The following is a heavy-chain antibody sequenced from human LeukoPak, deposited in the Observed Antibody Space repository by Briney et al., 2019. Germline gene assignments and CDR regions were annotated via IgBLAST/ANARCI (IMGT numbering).Heavy chain of an antibody. J-gene: IGHJ4*02. CDR1: GFTFSSCG. V-gene: IGHV3-33*01. CDR3: ARGRDGYNWIDY. D-gene: IGHD5-24*01. Sequence: GGSLRLSCAASGFTFSSCGMHWVRQAPGKGLEWVAVIWYDGTNKYYADSVKGRFTISRDNSKNTLYLQMNSLRAEDTAVYYCARGRDGYNWIDYWGQGTLATVSS. CDR2: IWYDGTNK.